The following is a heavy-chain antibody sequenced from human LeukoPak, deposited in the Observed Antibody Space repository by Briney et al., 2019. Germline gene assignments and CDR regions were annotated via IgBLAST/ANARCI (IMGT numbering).Heavy chain of an antibody. V-gene: IGHV1-69*13. CDR2: IIPIFGTA. Sequence: ASVKVSCKASGYTFTSYGISWVRQAPGQGLEWMGGIIPIFGTANYAQKFQGRVTITAGESTSTAYMELSSLRSEDTAVYYCASAPTYDYYDSSGYSDYWGQGTLVTVSS. J-gene: IGHJ4*02. D-gene: IGHD3-22*01. CDR3: ASAPTYDYYDSSGYSDY. CDR1: GYTFTSYG.